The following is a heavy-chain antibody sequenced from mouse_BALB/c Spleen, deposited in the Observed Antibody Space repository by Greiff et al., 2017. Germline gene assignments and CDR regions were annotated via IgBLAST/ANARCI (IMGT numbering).Heavy chain of an antibody. CDR2: IRNKANGYTT. Sequence: EVKVVESGGGLVQPGGSLRLSCATSGFTFTDYYMSWVRQPPGKALEWLGFIRNKANGYTTEYSASVKGRFTISRDNSQSILYLQMNTLRAEDSATYYCARDGGTGSRYFDVWGAGTTVTVSS. CDR1: GFTFTDYY. J-gene: IGHJ1*01. V-gene: IGHV7-3*02. D-gene: IGHD1-1*02. CDR3: ARDGGTGSRYFDV.